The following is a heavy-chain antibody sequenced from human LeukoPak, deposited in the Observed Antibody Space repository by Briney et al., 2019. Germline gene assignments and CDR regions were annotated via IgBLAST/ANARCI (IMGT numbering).Heavy chain of an antibody. CDR3: ARFNPAAGSFCFDY. V-gene: IGHV4-39*01. D-gene: IGHD6-13*01. Sequence: SETLSLTCTVSGGSISSSSYYWGWIRQPPGKGLEWIGNIYYSGSTYYNPSLKSRVTISVDTSKKQFSLKLSSVTAADTAVFYCARFNPAAGSFCFDYWGQGTLVTVSS. CDR2: IYYSGST. J-gene: IGHJ4*02. CDR1: GGSISSSSYY.